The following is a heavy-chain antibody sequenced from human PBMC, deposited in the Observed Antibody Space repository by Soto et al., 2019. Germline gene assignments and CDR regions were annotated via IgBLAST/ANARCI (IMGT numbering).Heavy chain of an antibody. V-gene: IGHV3-11*01. Sequence: GGSLRLSCATSGFTFSDYYMSWIRQAPGKGLEWVSYISSSGSTIYYADSVKGRFTISRDNAKNSLYLQMNSLRAEDTAVYYCARDSHFGVVIDSYFDAFDIWGQGTMVTVSS. J-gene: IGHJ3*02. CDR2: ISSSGSTI. CDR3: ARDSHFGVVIDSYFDAFDI. D-gene: IGHD3-3*01. CDR1: GFTFSDYY.